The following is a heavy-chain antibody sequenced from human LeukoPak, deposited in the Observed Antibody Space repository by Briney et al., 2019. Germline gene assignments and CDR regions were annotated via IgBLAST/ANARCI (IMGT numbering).Heavy chain of an antibody. CDR1: GYTFTSYG. CDR2: ISAYNGNT. Sequence: ASVTVSCKASGYTFTSYGISWVRQAPGQGLEWMGWISAYNGNTNYAQKLQGRVTMTTDTSTSTAYMELRSLRSDDTAVYYRARAYCSGGSCRMDVWGQGTTVTVSS. CDR3: ARAYCSGGSCRMDV. V-gene: IGHV1-18*01. J-gene: IGHJ6*02. D-gene: IGHD2-15*01.